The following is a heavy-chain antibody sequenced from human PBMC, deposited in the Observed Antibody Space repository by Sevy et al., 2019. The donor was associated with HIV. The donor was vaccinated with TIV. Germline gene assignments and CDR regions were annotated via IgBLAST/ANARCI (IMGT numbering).Heavy chain of an antibody. CDR2: ISWNSCSI. D-gene: IGHD1-26*01. Sequence: GGSLRLSCAASGFTFDDYAMHWVRQAPGKGLEWVSGISWNSCSIGYAGSVKGRFTISRDNAKNSLYLQMNSLRAEDTGVYYCAKDNGRYAFYYYFYYMDVWGKGTTVTVSS. CDR3: AKDNGRYAFYYYFYYMDV. V-gene: IGHV3-9*01. CDR1: GFTFDDYA. J-gene: IGHJ6*03.